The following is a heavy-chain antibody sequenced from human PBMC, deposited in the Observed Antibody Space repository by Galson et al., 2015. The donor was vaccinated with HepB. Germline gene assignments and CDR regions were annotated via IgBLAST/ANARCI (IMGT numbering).Heavy chain of an antibody. D-gene: IGHD2-2*01. CDR1: GYTFTNYG. J-gene: IGHJ5*02. CDR2: ISAYNGHT. V-gene: IGHV1-18*01. CDR3: ARGTGYCSRTTCLGYNWFDP. Sequence: SVKVSCKASGYTFTNYGISWVRQAPGQGLEWMGWISAYNGHTNYAQKFQGRVTMTTDTSTSTAYMELRSLRSDDTAVYYCARGTGYCSRTTCLGYNWFDPWGQGTLVTVSS.